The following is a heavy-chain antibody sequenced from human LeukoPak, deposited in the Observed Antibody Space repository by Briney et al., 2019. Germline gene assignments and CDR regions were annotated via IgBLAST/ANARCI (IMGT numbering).Heavy chain of an antibody. Sequence: GGSLRLSRAASGFTVSSNYMSWVRQAPGKGLEWVSVLYSGGSAYYADSVKGRFTISRDNSKNTVYLQMNSLRAEDTAVYYCARGTGMVPDYWGQGTLVTVSS. CDR1: GFTVSSNY. D-gene: IGHD5-18*01. J-gene: IGHJ4*02. CDR2: LYSGGSA. V-gene: IGHV3-53*01. CDR3: ARGTGMVPDY.